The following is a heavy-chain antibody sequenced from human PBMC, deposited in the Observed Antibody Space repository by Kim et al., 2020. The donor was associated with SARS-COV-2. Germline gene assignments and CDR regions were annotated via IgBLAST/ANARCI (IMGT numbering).Heavy chain of an antibody. D-gene: IGHD3-10*01. V-gene: IGHV3-33*05. CDR3: ARDPADSGSYYAYYYYYYYGMDV. CDR2: ISYDGSNK. Sequence: GGSLRLSCAASGFTFSSYGMHWVRQAPGKGLEWVAVISYDGSNKYYADSVKGRFTISRDNSKNTLYLQMNSLRAEDTAVYYCARDPADSGSYYAYYYYYYYGMDVWGQGTTVTVSS. J-gene: IGHJ6*02. CDR1: GFTFSSYG.